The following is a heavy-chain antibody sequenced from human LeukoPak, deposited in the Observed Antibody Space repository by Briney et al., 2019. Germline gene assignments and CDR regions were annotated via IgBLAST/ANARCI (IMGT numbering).Heavy chain of an antibody. D-gene: IGHD3-3*01. CDR1: GGTFSSYA. CDR3: AGGVLRFLEWLLRFDY. Sequence: SVKVPCKASGGTFSSYAISWVRQAPGQGLEWMGGIIPIFGTANYAQKFQGRVTITADKSTSTAYMELSSLRSEDTAVYYCAGGVLRFLEWLLRFDYWGQGTLVTVSS. V-gene: IGHV1-69*06. CDR2: IIPIFGTA. J-gene: IGHJ4*02.